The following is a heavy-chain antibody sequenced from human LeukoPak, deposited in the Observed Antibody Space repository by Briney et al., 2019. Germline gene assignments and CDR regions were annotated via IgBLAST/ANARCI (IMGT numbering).Heavy chain of an antibody. CDR1: GYSISSGYY. CDR3: AKVGPYGRYSSGWYDYFDY. Sequence: PSETLSLTCTVSGYSISSGYYWGWIRQPPGKGLEWIGSIYHSGSTYYNPSLKSRVTISVDTSKNQFSLKLSSVTAADTAVYYCAKVGPYGRYSSGWYDYFDYWGQGTLVTVSS. J-gene: IGHJ4*02. D-gene: IGHD6-19*01. CDR2: IYHSGST. V-gene: IGHV4-38-2*02.